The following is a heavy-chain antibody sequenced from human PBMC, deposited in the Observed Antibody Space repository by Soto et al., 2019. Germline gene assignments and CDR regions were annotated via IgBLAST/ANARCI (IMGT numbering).Heavy chain of an antibody. CDR3: ARGQRFSDWFDP. V-gene: IGHV4-4*07. J-gene: IGHJ5*02. Sequence: SETLSLTCTITGRAISGYYSTWMRQSAGGGLEWIGRIYSSGSTNYNPSLKSRVTISLDTSMNHFSLRLSSVTAADTAVYYCARGQRFSDWFDPWGQGTLVTVSS. D-gene: IGHD3-3*01. CDR2: IYSSGST. CDR1: GRAISGYY.